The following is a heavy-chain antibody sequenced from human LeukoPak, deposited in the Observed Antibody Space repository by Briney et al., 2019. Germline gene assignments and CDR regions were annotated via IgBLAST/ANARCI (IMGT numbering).Heavy chain of an antibody. J-gene: IGHJ4*02. D-gene: IGHD6-13*01. V-gene: IGHV3-64*01. Sequence: PGGSLTLSCAASGFTFNTYAMHWVRQAPGKGLEYVSTISSDGGSTYYASSVKGRFTISRDNSRNTLYLLIGSLRAEDMAVYYCARGGGSSWHAIDYWGQGTLVTVSS. CDR3: ARGGGSSWHAIDY. CDR1: GFTFNTYA. CDR2: ISSDGGST.